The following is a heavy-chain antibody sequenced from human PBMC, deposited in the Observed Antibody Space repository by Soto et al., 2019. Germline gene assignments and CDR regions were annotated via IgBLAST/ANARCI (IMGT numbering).Heavy chain of an antibody. J-gene: IGHJ4*02. V-gene: IGHV4-34*01. CDR2: INHSGST. Sequence: SETLSLTCAVYGGSFSGYYWSWIRQPPGKGLEWMGEINHSGSTNYNPSLKSRVTISVDTSKNQFSLKLNSVPAADTAVYYCARGTARGVIGLVDYWGQGTLVTVSS. CDR1: GGSFSGYY. D-gene: IGHD3-10*01. CDR3: ARGTARGVIGLVDY.